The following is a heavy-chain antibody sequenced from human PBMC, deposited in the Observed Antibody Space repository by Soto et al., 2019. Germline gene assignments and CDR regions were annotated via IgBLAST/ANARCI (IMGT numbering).Heavy chain of an antibody. D-gene: IGHD3-3*01. Sequence: ASVKVSCKASGYTFTSYGISWVRQAPGQGLEWMGWISAYNGNTNYAQKLQGRVTMTTDTSTSTAYMELRSLRSDDTAVYYCARDESPTYYDFSSANWFDPWGQGTLVTVSS. J-gene: IGHJ5*02. CDR1: GYTFTSYG. CDR3: ARDESPTYYDFSSANWFDP. V-gene: IGHV1-18*01. CDR2: ISAYNGNT.